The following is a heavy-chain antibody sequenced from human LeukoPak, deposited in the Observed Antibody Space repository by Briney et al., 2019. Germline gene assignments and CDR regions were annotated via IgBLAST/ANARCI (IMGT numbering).Heavy chain of an antibody. Sequence: SETLSLTCAVYGGPFSGYYWSWIRQPPGKGLEWIGEINHSGSTNYNPSLKSRVTISVDTSKNQFSLKLSSVTAADTAVYYCARQFYSSSWYFDLWGRGTLVTVSS. D-gene: IGHD6-13*01. CDR3: ARQFYSSSWYFDL. J-gene: IGHJ2*01. CDR2: INHSGST. V-gene: IGHV4-34*01. CDR1: GGPFSGYY.